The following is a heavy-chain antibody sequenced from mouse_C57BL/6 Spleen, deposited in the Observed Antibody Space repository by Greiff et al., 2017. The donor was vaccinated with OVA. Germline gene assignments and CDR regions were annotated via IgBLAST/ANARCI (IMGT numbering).Heavy chain of an antibody. J-gene: IGHJ4*01. D-gene: IGHD6-1*01. CDR1: GFSLTSYA. Sequence: VMLVESGPGLVAPSQSLYITCTVSGFSLTSYAISWVRQPPGTGLEWLGVIWHGGGTNYNSALKSKRSISKDNSKSQVFLKMNSLQTDDTARDYWCSAVDYLYTMDYWGQGTSLTVSS. CDR2: IWHGGGT. CDR3: CSAVDYLYTMDY. V-gene: IGHV2-9-1*01.